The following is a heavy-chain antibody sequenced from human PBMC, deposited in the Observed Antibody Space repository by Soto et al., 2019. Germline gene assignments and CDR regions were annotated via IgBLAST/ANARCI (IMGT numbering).Heavy chain of an antibody. CDR2: MFYTGTT. V-gene: IGHV4-30-4*01. CDR1: GGSISSGDYY. Sequence: PSETLSLTCSVSGGSISSGDYYWSWIRQPPGKGLEWIGYMFYTGTTYYNPSLKSRVAISVDTSKNQFSLKLRSVTAADTAVYHCARVVRFCSSPSCRGRNRFDPRGQGTLVTVSS. CDR3: ARVVRFCSSPSCRGRNRFDP. J-gene: IGHJ5*02. D-gene: IGHD2-2*01.